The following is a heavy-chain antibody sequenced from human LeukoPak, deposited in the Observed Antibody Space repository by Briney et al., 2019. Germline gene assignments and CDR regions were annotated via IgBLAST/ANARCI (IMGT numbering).Heavy chain of an antibody. CDR3: AEDSDNFGWGDYFAY. D-gene: IGHD1-20*01. V-gene: IGHV3-30*02. Sequence: GRSLRLSCAASGFTFSTYGMHWVRQAPGKGLEWVAFIRYDSGTRFYADSVKGRFTISRDNSKNTLYLQMNILRAEDTAIYYCAEDSDNFGWGDYFAYWGQGALVTVSS. CDR2: IRYDSGTR. CDR1: GFTFSTYG. J-gene: IGHJ4*02.